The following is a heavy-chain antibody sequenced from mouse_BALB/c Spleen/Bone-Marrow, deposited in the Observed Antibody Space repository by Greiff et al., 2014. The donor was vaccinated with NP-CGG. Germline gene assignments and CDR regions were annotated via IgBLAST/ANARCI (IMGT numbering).Heavy chain of an antibody. V-gene: IGHV1-15*01. Sequence: VQLQESGAELVRPGASVTLSCKASGYTFTDYEMHWMKQTPVHGLEWIGDVDPETGGTAYNQKFKGKTTLTADKSSSTAYMELRSLTSEDSAVYYCASYFSYSWFAYWGQGTLVTASA. CDR3: ASYFSYSWFAY. J-gene: IGHJ3*01. CDR2: VDPETGGT. D-gene: IGHD2-12*01. CDR1: GYTFTDYE.